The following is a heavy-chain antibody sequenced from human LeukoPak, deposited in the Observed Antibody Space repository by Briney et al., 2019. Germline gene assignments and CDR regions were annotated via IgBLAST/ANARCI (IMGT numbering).Heavy chain of an antibody. J-gene: IGHJ4*02. V-gene: IGHV3-9*01. CDR3: AREQYYYDSSGYYHDY. CDR2: IRWNSGSI. Sequence: GRSLRLSCAASRFTFDDYAMHWVRQAPGKGLEWVSGIRWNSGSIGYADSVKGRFTISRDNAKNTLYLQMNSLRAEDTAVYYCAREQYYYDSSGYYHDYWGQGTLVTVSS. D-gene: IGHD3-22*01. CDR1: RFTFDDYA.